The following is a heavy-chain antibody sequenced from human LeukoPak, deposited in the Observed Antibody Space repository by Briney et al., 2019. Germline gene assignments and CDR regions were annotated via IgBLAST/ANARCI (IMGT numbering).Heavy chain of an antibody. J-gene: IGHJ5*02. Sequence: ASVKVSCKPSGYAFSTYGISWLRQAPGQGLEWMGMINPANGGTSYASKFQGRVTLTTDTSIRTAYMDLSRLRPDDTAIYYCARDGVDGAEELDRWGQGTLVAVSS. CDR2: INPANGGT. D-gene: IGHD2-8*01. V-gene: IGHV1-18*01. CDR3: ARDGVDGAEELDR. CDR1: GYAFSTYG.